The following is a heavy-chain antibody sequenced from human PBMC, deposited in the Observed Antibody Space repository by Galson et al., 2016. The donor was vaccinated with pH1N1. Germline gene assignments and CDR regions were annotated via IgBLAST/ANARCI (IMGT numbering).Heavy chain of an antibody. D-gene: IGHD4-17*01. V-gene: IGHV3-21*01. CDR2: ITGSGQYI. J-gene: IGHJ3*01. CDR3: VRDNTMTTPLVLFGV. Sequence: SLRLSCAASRFTFNYYTINWVRQVPGKGLEWVSSITGSGQYISYADSVKGRFTISRDNAKNSVFLQMSSLRAEDTAVYYCVRDNTMTTPLVLFGVWGQGTMVTVSS. CDR1: RFTFNYYT.